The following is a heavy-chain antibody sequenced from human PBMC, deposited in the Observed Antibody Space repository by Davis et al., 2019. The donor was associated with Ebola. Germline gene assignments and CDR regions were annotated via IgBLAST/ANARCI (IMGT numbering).Heavy chain of an antibody. CDR1: GGSFSGYY. J-gene: IGHJ4*02. V-gene: IGHV4-34*01. D-gene: IGHD5-18*01. Sequence: SETLSLTCAVYGGSFSGYYWSWIRQPPGKGLEWIGEINHSGSTNYNPSLKSRVTISVDTSKNQFSLKLSSVTAPDTAVYYCARLASDTAIDYWGQGTLVTVSS. CDR3: ARLASDTAIDY. CDR2: INHSGST.